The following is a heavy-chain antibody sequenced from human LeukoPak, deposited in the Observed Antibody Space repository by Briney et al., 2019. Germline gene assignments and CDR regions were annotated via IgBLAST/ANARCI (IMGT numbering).Heavy chain of an antibody. V-gene: IGHV3-48*01. CDR3: TGAFSTVTTYF. Sequence: GGSLRLSCAASGFTFSSYSMNWVRQAPGKGLEWVSYISSSSSTIYYADSVKGRFTISRDNAKNSLYLQMSSLRAEDTAVYYCTGAFSTVTTYFWGQGTLVTVSS. CDR1: GFTFSSYS. CDR2: ISSSSSTI. D-gene: IGHD4-17*01. J-gene: IGHJ4*02.